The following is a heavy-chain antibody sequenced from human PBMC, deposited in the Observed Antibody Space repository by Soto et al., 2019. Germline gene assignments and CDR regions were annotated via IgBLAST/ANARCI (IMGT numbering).Heavy chain of an antibody. CDR1: GFTFSSYS. CDR3: ARGGWDLPPYYYYSGMYG. D-gene: IGHD1-26*01. CDR2: ISSSSSTI. Sequence: EVQLVESGGGLVQPGGSLRLSCAASGFTFSSYSMNWVRQAPGKGLEWVSYISSSSSTIYYADSVKGRFTISRDNAKNSLYLQMNSLRAEDTAVYYCARGGWDLPPYYYYSGMYGWGQGTTVTVSS. V-gene: IGHV3-48*01. J-gene: IGHJ6*02.